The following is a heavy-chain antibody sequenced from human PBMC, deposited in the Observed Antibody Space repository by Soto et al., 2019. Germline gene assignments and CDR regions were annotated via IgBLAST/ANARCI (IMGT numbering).Heavy chain of an antibody. CDR3: ASRPRNYGDYVDY. Sequence: EVQLLESGGGLVQPGGSLRLSCAASGFTFSSYAMSWVRQAPGKGLEWVSAISGSGGSTYYADSVKGRFTISRDNSKNTLYLQINSLRAEDTAVYYCASRPRNYGDYVDYWGQGTLVTVSS. CDR1: GFTFSSYA. J-gene: IGHJ4*02. V-gene: IGHV3-23*01. CDR2: ISGSGGST. D-gene: IGHD4-17*01.